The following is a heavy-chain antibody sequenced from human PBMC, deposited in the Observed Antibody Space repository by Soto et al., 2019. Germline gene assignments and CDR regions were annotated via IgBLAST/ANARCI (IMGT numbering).Heavy chain of an antibody. J-gene: IGHJ5*02. Sequence: ASVKVSCKVSGYSLTEMSMHWVRQAPGEGLEWMGGFDPEDGETIFAQKFQGRVTMTEDTSTNTAYMELSSLRSDDTAVYYCTTTPGCGSGWSPRDWFDPWGQGTLVTVSS. CDR2: FDPEDGET. CDR1: GYSLTEMS. V-gene: IGHV1-24*01. CDR3: TTTPGCGSGWSPRDWFDP. D-gene: IGHD6-19*01.